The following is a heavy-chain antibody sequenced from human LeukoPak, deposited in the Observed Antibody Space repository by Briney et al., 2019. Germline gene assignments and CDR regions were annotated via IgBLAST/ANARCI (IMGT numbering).Heavy chain of an antibody. D-gene: IGHD5-18*01. Sequence: SVKVSCKASGGTFSSYAISWVRQAPGQGLEWMGGIIPIFGTANYAQKFQGRVTITTDESTSTAYMELSSLRSEDTAVYYCARTPGVSYGAFDIWGQGTMVTVSS. V-gene: IGHV1-69*05. CDR3: ARTPGVSYGAFDI. CDR2: IIPIFGTA. CDR1: GGTFSSYA. J-gene: IGHJ3*02.